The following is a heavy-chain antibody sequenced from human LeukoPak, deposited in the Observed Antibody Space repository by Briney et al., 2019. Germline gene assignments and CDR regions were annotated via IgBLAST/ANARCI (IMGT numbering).Heavy chain of an antibody. V-gene: IGHV4-59*12. D-gene: IGHD3-9*01. CDR3: ARDYDILTGYFSH. CDR1: GGSISSYY. J-gene: IGHJ4*02. CDR2: IYYSGNT. Sequence: SETLSLTCTVSGGSISSYYWSWIRQPPGKGLEWIGYIYYSGNTNHNPSLKSRVTISVDTSKNQFSLKLSSVTAADTAVYYCARDYDILTGYFSHWGQGTLVTVSS.